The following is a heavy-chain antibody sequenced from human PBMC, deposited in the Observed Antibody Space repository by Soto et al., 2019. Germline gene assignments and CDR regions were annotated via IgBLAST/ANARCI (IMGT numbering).Heavy chain of an antibody. CDR1: GYTFSDHD. CDR2: INPSSGDT. CDR3: VRVGGNWNDDYFDY. Sequence: QVQLVQSGAEVKKPGASVKVSCKASGYTFSDHDINWVRQSTGQGPEGLGWINPSSGDTGHAQNFQGRVTMTRADSIRTAYIELSSLRSEGAAVYYCVRVGGNWNDDYFDYWGQGCLVSVSS. D-gene: IGHD1-1*01. V-gene: IGHV1-8*01. J-gene: IGHJ4*02.